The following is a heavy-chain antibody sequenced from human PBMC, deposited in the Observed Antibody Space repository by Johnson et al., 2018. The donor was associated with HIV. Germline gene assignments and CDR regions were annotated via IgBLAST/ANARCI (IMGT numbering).Heavy chain of an antibody. CDR3: ARVRWQIQSVDVFDI. V-gene: IGHV3-30*04. J-gene: IGHJ3*02. CDR2: ISYDGSTK. Sequence: QVQLVESGGGVVQPGRSLRLSCAASGFTFSSYAMHWVRQAPGKGLEWVAVISYDGSTKYYADSVKGRFTISRDNSKNTLYLQMDSLRAEDTAVYYCARVRWQIQSVDVFDIWGQGTMVTVSS. CDR1: GFTFSSYA. D-gene: IGHD5-24*01.